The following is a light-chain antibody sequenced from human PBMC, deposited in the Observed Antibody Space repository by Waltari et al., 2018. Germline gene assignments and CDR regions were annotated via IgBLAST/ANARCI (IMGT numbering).Light chain of an antibody. CDR3: GTWDVSLTAAV. CDR1: SSNIGHNP. V-gene: IGLV1-51*01. Sequence: QSVLTQPPSVSAAPGQKVTISCSGASSNIGHNPVSWYQQLPGTAPKLLIYDNNKRPSGIPDRFSGSKSGTSATLGITGLQTGDEADYYCGTWDVSLTAAVFGGGTTVSVL. CDR2: DNN. J-gene: IGLJ2*01.